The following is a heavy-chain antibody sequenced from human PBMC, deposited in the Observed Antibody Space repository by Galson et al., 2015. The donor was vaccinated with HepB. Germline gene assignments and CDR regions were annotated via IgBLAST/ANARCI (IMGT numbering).Heavy chain of an antibody. CDR1: GFTFSSYG. CDR3: AKSAKVVVVPAAIPYNWFDP. Sequence: SLRLSCAASGFTFSSYGMHWVRQAPGKGLEWVAVISYDGSNKYYADSVKGRFTISRDNSKNTLYLQINSLRAEDTAVYYCAKSAKVVVVPAAIPYNWFDPWGQGTLVTVSS. CDR2: ISYDGSNK. D-gene: IGHD2-2*01. J-gene: IGHJ5*02. V-gene: IGHV3-30*18.